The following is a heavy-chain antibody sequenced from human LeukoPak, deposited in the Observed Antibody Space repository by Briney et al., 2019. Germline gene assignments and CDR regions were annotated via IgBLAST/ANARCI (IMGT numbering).Heavy chain of an antibody. J-gene: IGHJ6*02. CDR1: GGTFSSYA. D-gene: IGHD5-12*01. CDR2: IIPIFGTA. Sequence: SVKVSCKASGGTFSSYAISWVRQAPGQGLEWMGGIIPIFGTANYAQKFQGRVTITADESTSTAYMELSSLRSEDTAVYYCARGRGYSGYDKYYYYGMDVWGQGTTVTVSS. V-gene: IGHV1-69*13. CDR3: ARGRGYSGYDKYYYYGMDV.